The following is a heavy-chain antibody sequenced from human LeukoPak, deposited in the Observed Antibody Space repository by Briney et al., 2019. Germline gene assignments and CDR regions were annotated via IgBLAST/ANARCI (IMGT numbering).Heavy chain of an antibody. Sequence: GGSLRLSCAVSGFTFSNYWMKWVRQAPGKGPEWVADIKEDGSETYYVDSVKGRFTGSRDNAKNSLYLQMNSLRVEDTAVYYCARGASRAFDIWGQGTMVTVSS. J-gene: IGHJ3*02. CDR1: GFTFSNYW. CDR2: IKEDGSET. CDR3: ARGASRAFDI. V-gene: IGHV3-7*01.